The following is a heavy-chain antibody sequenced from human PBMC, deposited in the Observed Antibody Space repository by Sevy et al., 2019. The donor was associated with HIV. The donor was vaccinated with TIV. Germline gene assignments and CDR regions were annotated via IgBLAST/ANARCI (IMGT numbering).Heavy chain of an antibody. V-gene: IGHV3-33*01. J-gene: IGHJ4*02. CDR1: GFTFSTYG. Sequence: GGSLRLSCAASGFTFSTYGMHWVRQAPGKGLEWVGLIWFDGSNTYYADSVKGRFTISRDIAKNTLHLQMNSLRAEDTAVYYCARDLEFYDYGDYGPAFMPDYWGQGTLVTVSS. D-gene: IGHD4-17*01. CDR2: IWFDGSNT. CDR3: ARDLEFYDYGDYGPAFMPDY.